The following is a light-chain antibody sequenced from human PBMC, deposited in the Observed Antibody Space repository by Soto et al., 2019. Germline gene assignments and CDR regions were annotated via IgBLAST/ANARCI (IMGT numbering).Light chain of an antibody. J-gene: IGKJ3*01. V-gene: IGKV3-20*01. CDR1: QSVSSSY. Sequence: DIVLTQSPGTLSLSPGERATLSCRASQSVSSSYLAWYQQKPGQAPRLLIYGASSRATGIPDRFSGSGSGTDFTLTISRLDPEDYAVYYCEQYGSSLFTFGPGT. CDR2: GAS. CDR3: EQYGSSLFT.